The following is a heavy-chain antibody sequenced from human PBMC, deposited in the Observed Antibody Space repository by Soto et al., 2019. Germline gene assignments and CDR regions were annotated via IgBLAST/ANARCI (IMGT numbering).Heavy chain of an antibody. Sequence: ASVKVSCKGSGYTFANYGISWVRQAPGQGLEWMGWISAYTGETTYPQKVQDRVTMTTDTFTNTAYMELRSLRSDDTAVYYCARDSGTTPKTVDYWGQGTLVTVS. CDR1: GYTFANYG. CDR3: ARDSGTTPKTVDY. CDR2: ISAYTGET. J-gene: IGHJ4*02. D-gene: IGHD1-7*01. V-gene: IGHV1-18*04.